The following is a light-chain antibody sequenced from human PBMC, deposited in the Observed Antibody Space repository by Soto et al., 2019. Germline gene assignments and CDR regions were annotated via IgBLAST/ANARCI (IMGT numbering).Light chain of an antibody. J-gene: IGKJ1*01. Sequence: EIVLTQSPGTLSLSPGERATLSCRASQSVSSSYLAWYQQKPGQAPRLLIYGASSRATGIPDRFSGSGSGTDFTLPISSLEPEDLAVYYCQQYGSLWTFGQGTKVDI. CDR1: QSVSSSY. CDR2: GAS. V-gene: IGKV3-20*01. CDR3: QQYGSLWT.